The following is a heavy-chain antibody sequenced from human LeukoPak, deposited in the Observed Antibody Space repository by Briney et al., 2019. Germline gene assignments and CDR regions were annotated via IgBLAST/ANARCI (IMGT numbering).Heavy chain of an antibody. Sequence: PSETLSLTCTVSGGSISSSSYYWGWIRQPPGKGLEWIGSIYYSGSTYYNPSLKSRVTISVDTSKNQFSLKLSSVTAADTAVYYCARVSYDSSGYSVIYYYYYYMDVWGKGTTVTVSS. J-gene: IGHJ6*03. V-gene: IGHV4-39*07. CDR3: ARVSYDSSGYSVIYYYYYYMDV. D-gene: IGHD3-22*01. CDR1: GGSISSSSYY. CDR2: IYYSGST.